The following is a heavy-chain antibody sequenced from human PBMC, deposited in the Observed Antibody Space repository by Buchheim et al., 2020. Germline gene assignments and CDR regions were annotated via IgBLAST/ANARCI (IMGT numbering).Heavy chain of an antibody. D-gene: IGHD6-19*01. CDR3: ARGLGSSGWYFSYYYGMDV. CDR1: GYTFTSYD. V-gene: IGHV1-8*01. CDR2: MNPNSGNT. J-gene: IGHJ6*02. Sequence: QVQLVQSGAEVKKPGASVKVSCKASGYTFTSYDINWVRQATGQGLEWMGWMNPNSGNTGYAQKFQGRVTMTSNTSISTAYMELSSLRSEDTAVYYCARGLGSSGWYFSYYYGMDVWGQGTT.